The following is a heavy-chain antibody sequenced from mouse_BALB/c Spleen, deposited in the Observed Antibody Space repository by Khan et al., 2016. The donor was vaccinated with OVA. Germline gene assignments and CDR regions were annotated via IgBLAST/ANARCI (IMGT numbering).Heavy chain of an antibody. V-gene: IGHV1-7*01. J-gene: IGHJ2*01. CDR2: INPSTAYT. CDR1: GYPFINYW. D-gene: IGHD1-1*01. CDR3: ARSGLRWDFYY. Sequence: QVRLQQSGAELAKPVASVKMSCKASGYPFINYWILWVKQRPGQGLEWIGYINPSTAYTDYNQNFKDKATLNADKSSRTAYMQLSSLTSEDSAVYYCARSGLRWDFYYWGQGTTLTVSS.